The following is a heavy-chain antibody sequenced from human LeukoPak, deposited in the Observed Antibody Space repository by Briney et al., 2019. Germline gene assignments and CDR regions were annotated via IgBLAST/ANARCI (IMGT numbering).Heavy chain of an antibody. V-gene: IGHV3-30*04. CDR2: ISFDGNNK. J-gene: IGHJ4*02. Sequence: PGRSLRLSCTASGFTLSNYAIHWVRQAPGKGLEWMTVISFDGNNKYYEDSVKGRFTISRDNSKNTLYLQMNSLRAEDTAVYYCARTFWDKSNGYDYYFDYWGQGSLVIVSS. CDR1: GFTLSNYA. D-gene: IGHD5-12*01. CDR3: ARTFWDKSNGYDYYFDY.